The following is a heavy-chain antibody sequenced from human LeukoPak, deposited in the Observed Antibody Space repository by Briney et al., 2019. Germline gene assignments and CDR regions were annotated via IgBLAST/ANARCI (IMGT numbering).Heavy chain of an antibody. CDR1: GYSFTTYW. CDR3: VRLEVGRIDY. D-gene: IGHD2-15*01. V-gene: IGHV5-51*01. J-gene: IGHJ4*02. Sequence: GESLQISCQGSGYSFTTYWIGWVRQMPGKGLEWMGIMYPGDSDTRYSPSFQGQVTISVDNSISIAYLQWSSLKASDTAMYYCVRLEVGRIDYWGQGTLVTVSS. CDR2: MYPGDSDT.